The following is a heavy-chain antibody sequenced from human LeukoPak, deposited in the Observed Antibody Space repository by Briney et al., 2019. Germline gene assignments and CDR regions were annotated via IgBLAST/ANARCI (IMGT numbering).Heavy chain of an antibody. CDR2: IYYSGST. J-gene: IGHJ6*03. V-gene: IGHV4-31*03. D-gene: IGHD2-2*01. Sequence: SQTLSLTCTVSRGSISSGGYYWSWLPHHPGEGLECIGYIYYSGSTYYNPSLKSRVTIAVDTSKNQFSLKLSSVTAADTAVYYCARSRLGYCSSTSCFREGYYYYMDVWGKGTTVTVSS. CDR3: ARSRLGYCSSTSCFREGYYYYMDV. CDR1: RGSISSGGYY.